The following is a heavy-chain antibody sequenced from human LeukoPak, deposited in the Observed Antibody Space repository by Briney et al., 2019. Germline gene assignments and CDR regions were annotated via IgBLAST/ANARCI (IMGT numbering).Heavy chain of an antibody. V-gene: IGHV3-23*01. D-gene: IGHD3-3*01. Sequence: PGGSLRLSCAASGFTFSSYAMSWVRQAAGKGLESVSALTASGGATYYAESVKGRFTISRDNSKNTLYLQMNGLRAEDTALYFCAKEPLHDSLWNGHDYWGQGALVTVSS. CDR3: AKEPLHDSLWNGHDY. J-gene: IGHJ4*02. CDR1: GFTFSSYA. CDR2: LTASGGAT.